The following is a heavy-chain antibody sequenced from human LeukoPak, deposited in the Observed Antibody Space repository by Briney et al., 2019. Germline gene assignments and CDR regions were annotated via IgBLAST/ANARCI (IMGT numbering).Heavy chain of an antibody. J-gene: IGHJ4*02. V-gene: IGHV1-69*05. CDR2: IIPIFGTA. D-gene: IGHD3-22*01. CDR3: ATSPHRYYYDSSGYYSPHFDY. CDR1: GGTFSSYA. Sequence: GSSVKVSCKASGGTFSSYAISWVRQAPGQGLEWMGRIIPIFGTANYAQKFQGRVTITTDESTSTAYMELSSLRSEDTAVYYCATSPHRYYYDSSGYYSPHFDYWGQGTLVTVSS.